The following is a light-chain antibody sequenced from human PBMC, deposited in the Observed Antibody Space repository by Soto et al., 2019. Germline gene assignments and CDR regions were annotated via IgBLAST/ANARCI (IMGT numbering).Light chain of an antibody. CDR2: FAS. V-gene: IGKV3-15*01. J-gene: IGKJ4*01. CDR1: HSVYNN. CDR3: HQYTKWPLT. Sequence: EIVMTQSPATLSVSPEEKATLSCRANHSVYNNLAWYQQKPGQAPRLLIYFASTRATGIPARFSGSGSGTEFSLTISSLQSEDFALYYCHQYTKWPLTFGGGTKVETK.